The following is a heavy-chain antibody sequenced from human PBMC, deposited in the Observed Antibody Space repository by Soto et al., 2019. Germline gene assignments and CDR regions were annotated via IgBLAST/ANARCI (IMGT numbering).Heavy chain of an antibody. CDR2: IIPILGIA. V-gene: IGHV1-69*02. Sequence: GASVKVSCKASGGTFSSYTIGWVRQAPGQGLEWMGRIIPILGIANYAQKFQGRVTITADKSTSTAYMELSSLRSEDTAVYYCASFGSHIAARPIDYWGQGTLVTVSS. CDR1: GGTFSSYT. D-gene: IGHD6-6*01. J-gene: IGHJ4*02. CDR3: ASFGSHIAARPIDY.